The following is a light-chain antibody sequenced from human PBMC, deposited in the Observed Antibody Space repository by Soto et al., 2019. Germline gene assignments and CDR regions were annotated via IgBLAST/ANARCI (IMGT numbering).Light chain of an antibody. CDR2: EVT. CDR1: SSDVGSYNV. J-gene: IGLJ2*01. Sequence: QSALTQPASVSGSPGQSITSSCTGTSSDVGSYNVVSWYQQHPGKAPKLMIYEVTERPSGVSNRFSGSKSGNTASLTVSGLQAEDEADYYCSSYAGSGVVIFGGGTQLTVL. V-gene: IGLV2-23*02. CDR3: SSYAGSGVVI.